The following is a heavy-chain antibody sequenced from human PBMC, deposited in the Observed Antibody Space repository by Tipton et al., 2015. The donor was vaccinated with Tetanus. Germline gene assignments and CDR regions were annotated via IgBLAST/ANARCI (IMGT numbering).Heavy chain of an antibody. Sequence: TLSLTCTVSGDSISGDYWSWIRQPPGKGLEWIGYIHYSGNPNYNPSLKSRVTISVDTSRNQFSFSLKLSSVTVADTAVYYCARGTGDYWGQGTLVTVSS. V-gene: IGHV4-59*01. CDR3: ARGTGDY. J-gene: IGHJ4*02. CDR2: IHYSGNP. D-gene: IGHD1-14*01. CDR1: GDSISGDY.